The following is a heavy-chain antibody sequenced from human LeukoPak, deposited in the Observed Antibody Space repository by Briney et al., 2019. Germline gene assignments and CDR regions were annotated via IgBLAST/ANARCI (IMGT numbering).Heavy chain of an antibody. D-gene: IGHD6-13*01. V-gene: IGHV3-23*01. CDR2: ISGRGGRT. CDR3: AKGRAMYSSSWPLDC. J-gene: IGHJ4*02. Sequence: GGSLRLSCAACGLTLSSNCMSWVRQAPEKGLECVSAISGRGGRTYYADSVKGRFTISRDNSKNTLYLQMNSLRAEDTAVYYCAKGRAMYSSSWPLDCWGQGTLVTVSS. CDR1: GLTLSSNC.